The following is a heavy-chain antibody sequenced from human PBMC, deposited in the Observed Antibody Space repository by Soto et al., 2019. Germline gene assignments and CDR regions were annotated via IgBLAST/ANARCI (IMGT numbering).Heavy chain of an antibody. D-gene: IGHD6-19*01. J-gene: IGHJ4*02. V-gene: IGHV3-23*01. CDR1: GFTFSSYA. Sequence: EVQLLESGGGLVQPGGSLRLSCAASGFTFSSYAMSWVRQAPGKGLEWVSAISGSGGSTYYADSVKGRFTISRDNSKNTLYLQRNSLRAEDTAVYYCAKAQFRGSGPQSFDYWGQGTLVTVSS. CDR2: ISGSGGST. CDR3: AKAQFRGSGPQSFDY.